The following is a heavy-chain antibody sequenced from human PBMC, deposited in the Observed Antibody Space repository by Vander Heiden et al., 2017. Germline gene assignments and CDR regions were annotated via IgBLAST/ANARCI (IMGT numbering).Heavy chain of an antibody. D-gene: IGHD2-2*01. Sequence: QVHLQQSGPGLATTSQTLSPTCAISGDRVSSNPVTWNWIRQSPSRGVEWLGRTYYTSNWFNEYAVSVKGRITIHPDTSKNQVSLQLNSVTPEDTAVYYCARRSCTTTNCYFDSWGQGTLVTVSS. CDR3: ARRSCTTTNCYFDS. J-gene: IGHJ4*02. CDR1: GDRVSSNPVT. CDR2: TYYTSNWFN. V-gene: IGHV6-1*02.